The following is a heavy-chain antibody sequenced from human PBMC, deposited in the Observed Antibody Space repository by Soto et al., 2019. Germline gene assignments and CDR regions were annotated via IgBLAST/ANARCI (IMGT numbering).Heavy chain of an antibody. CDR2: ISTYNGNP. Sequence: ASVKVSCKPSGYIFTSQGISWVRQAPGQGLEWMGWISTYNGNPNYAQKLQGRVTMTTNTSTTTAFLELRSLTSDDTAVYYCARGRTRALDYWGQGTPVTVSS. CDR1: GYIFTSQG. CDR3: ARGRTRALDY. J-gene: IGHJ4*02. D-gene: IGHD1-7*01. V-gene: IGHV1-18*01.